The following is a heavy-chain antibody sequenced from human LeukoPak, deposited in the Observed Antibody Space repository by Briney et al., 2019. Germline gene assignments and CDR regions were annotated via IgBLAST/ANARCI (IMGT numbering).Heavy chain of an antibody. V-gene: IGHV3-30-3*01. CDR1: GFTFSSCA. Sequence: GRSLRLSCAASGFTFSSCAMHWVRQAPGKGLEWVAVISYDGSNKYYADSVKGRFTISRDNSKNTLYLQMNSLRAEDTAVYYCARDGYYYDSSGYYYIDYWGQGTLVTVSS. CDR3: ARDGYYYDSSGYYYIDY. D-gene: IGHD3-22*01. J-gene: IGHJ4*02. CDR2: ISYDGSNK.